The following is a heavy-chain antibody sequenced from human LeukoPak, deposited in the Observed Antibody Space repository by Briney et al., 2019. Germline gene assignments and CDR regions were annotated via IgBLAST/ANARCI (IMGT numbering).Heavy chain of an antibody. CDR1: GGSISSSSYY. CDR2: IYYSGST. V-gene: IGHV4-39*07. D-gene: IGHD3-22*01. J-gene: IGHJ3*02. CDR3: ARRMGDYDSGYDAFDI. Sequence: PSETLSLTCTVSGGSISSSSYYWGWIRQPPGKGLEWIGSIYYSGSTYYNPSLKSRVTISVDTSKNQFSLKLSSVTAADTAGYSCARRMGDYDSGYDAFDIWEKGTMVTVP.